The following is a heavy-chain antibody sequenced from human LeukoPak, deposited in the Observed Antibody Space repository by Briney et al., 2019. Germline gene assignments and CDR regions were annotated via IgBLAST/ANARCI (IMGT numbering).Heavy chain of an antibody. CDR3: ARQSITMVRGVIPLGY. V-gene: IGHV4-38-2*01. CDR2: IYHSGST. J-gene: IGHJ4*02. Sequence: SETLSLTCAVSGYSISGGYYWGWIRQPPGKGLEWIGSIYHSGSTYYNPSLKSRVTISVDTSKNQFSLKLSSVTAADTAVYYCARQSITMVRGVIPLGYWGQGTLVTVSS. D-gene: IGHD3-10*01. CDR1: GYSISGGYY.